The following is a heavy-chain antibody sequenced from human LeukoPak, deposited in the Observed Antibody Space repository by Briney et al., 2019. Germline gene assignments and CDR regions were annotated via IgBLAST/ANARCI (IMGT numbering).Heavy chain of an antibody. D-gene: IGHD3-10*01. CDR3: ARVKSRRYYGSGPHRPNDY. V-gene: IGHV4-34*01. CDR1: GGSFSGYY. CDR2: INHSGST. J-gene: IGHJ4*02. Sequence: PSETLSLTCAVYGGSFSGYYWSWIRQPPGKGLEWIGEINHSGSTNYNPSLKSRVTISVDTSKNQFSLKLSSVTAADTAVYYCARVKSRRYYGSGPHRPNDYWGQGTLVTVSS.